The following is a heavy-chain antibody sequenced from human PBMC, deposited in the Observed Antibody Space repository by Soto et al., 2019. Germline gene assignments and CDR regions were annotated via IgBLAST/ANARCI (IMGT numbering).Heavy chain of an antibody. CDR3: ARVAESSGWTDIDY. V-gene: IGHV1-18*01. D-gene: IGHD6-19*01. Sequence: ASVKVSCKASGYTFTSYGISWVRQAPGQGLEWMGWISAYNGNTNYAQKLQGRVTMTTDTSTSTAYMELRSLRSDDTAVYYCARVAESSGWTDIDYWGQGTLVTVSS. CDR1: GYTFTSYG. J-gene: IGHJ4*02. CDR2: ISAYNGNT.